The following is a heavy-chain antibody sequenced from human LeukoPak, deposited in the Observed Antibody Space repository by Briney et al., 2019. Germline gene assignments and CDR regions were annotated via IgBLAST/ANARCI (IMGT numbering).Heavy chain of an antibody. Sequence: TGGSLRLSCVASGFTFSSYWMHWVRQAPGKGLVWVSRISTDGSTTSYADSVKGRFAISRDNAKNTLYLQMNSLRADDTAVYYCARGEMVQVYWGQGTLVTVSS. CDR2: ISTDGSTT. CDR1: GFTFSSYW. V-gene: IGHV3-74*01. D-gene: IGHD5-24*01. J-gene: IGHJ4*02. CDR3: ARGEMVQVY.